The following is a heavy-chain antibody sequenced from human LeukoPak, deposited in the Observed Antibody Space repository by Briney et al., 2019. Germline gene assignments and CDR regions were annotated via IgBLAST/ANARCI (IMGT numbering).Heavy chain of an antibody. CDR1: GFTFSSYG. Sequence: PGRSLRLSCAASGFTFSSYGMYWVRQAPGKGLEWVAVISYDGSNKYYADSVKGRFTISRDNSKNTLYLQMNSLRAEDTAVYYCARGYGDSGFDYWGQGTLVTVSS. D-gene: IGHD4-17*01. CDR3: ARGYGDSGFDY. J-gene: IGHJ4*02. V-gene: IGHV3-30*03. CDR2: ISYDGSNK.